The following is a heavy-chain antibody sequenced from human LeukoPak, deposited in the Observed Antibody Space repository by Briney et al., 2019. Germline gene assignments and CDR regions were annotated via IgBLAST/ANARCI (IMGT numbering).Heavy chain of an antibody. CDR3: AKSPGFDTYFDY. V-gene: IGHV3-30*02. Sequence: PGGSLRLSCEVSGFTSSTAWLTWVRRAPGKGLEWVAFIRYDGSNKYYADSVKGRFTISRDNSKNTLYLQMNSLRAEDTAVYYCAKSPGFDTYFDYWGQGTLVTVSS. D-gene: IGHD3-16*01. J-gene: IGHJ4*02. CDR2: IRYDGSNK. CDR1: GFTSSTAW.